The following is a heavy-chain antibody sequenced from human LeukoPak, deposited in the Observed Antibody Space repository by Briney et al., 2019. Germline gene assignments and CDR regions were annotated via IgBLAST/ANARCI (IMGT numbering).Heavy chain of an antibody. Sequence: GGSLRLSCADSGFTFSSYEMNWVRQAPGKGLGWVSYISSSGSTIYYADSVKGRFTISRDNAKNSLYLQMNSLRAEDTAVYYCARVGDYRSMDVWGKGTTVTISS. D-gene: IGHD4-17*01. CDR1: GFTFSSYE. CDR3: ARVGDYRSMDV. J-gene: IGHJ6*03. V-gene: IGHV3-48*03. CDR2: ISSSGSTI.